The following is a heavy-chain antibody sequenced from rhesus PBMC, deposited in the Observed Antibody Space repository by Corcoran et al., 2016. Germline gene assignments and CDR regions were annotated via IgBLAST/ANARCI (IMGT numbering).Heavy chain of an antibody. CDR1: GYSISSGYG. Sequence: QLQLQESGPGLVKPSETLSLTCAVSGYSISSGYGWSWIRQPPGKGLEWIGYISYSGSTSYNPFLKSRVTISRDTSKNQFSLKLSSVTAADTAVYYCARGGTGVIIIFDYWGHGVLVTVSS. V-gene: IGHV4-122*02. CDR2: ISYSGST. D-gene: IGHD3-34*01. J-gene: IGHJ4*01. CDR3: ARGGTGVIIIFDY.